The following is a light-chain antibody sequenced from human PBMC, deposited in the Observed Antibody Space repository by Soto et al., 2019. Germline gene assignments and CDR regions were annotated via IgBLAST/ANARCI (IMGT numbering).Light chain of an antibody. V-gene: IGKV1-5*03. Sequence: DIQMTQSPSTLSASVGDRFTITCRASQSISSWLAWYQQKPGKAPKLLIYKAYSLESGVPSRFSGSGSGTEFTLTISSLQPDDFATYYCQQFNSSFGQGTKLEIK. CDR1: QSISSW. CDR3: QQFNSS. CDR2: KAY. J-gene: IGKJ2*01.